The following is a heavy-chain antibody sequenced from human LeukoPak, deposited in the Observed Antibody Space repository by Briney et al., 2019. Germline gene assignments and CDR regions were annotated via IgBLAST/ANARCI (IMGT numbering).Heavy chain of an antibody. V-gene: IGHV4-59*01. CDR2: IYYSGST. D-gene: IGHD6-19*01. J-gene: IGHJ4*02. CDR3: GRGGSGWYWVDY. CDR1: GVSISSYY. Sequence: NPSETLSHTCTVSGVSISSYYWSWIRQPPGKGLEWIGYIYYSGSTNYNPSLKSRVTISVDTSKNQFSLKLSSVTAADTAVYYCGRGGSGWYWVDYWGQGTLVTVSS.